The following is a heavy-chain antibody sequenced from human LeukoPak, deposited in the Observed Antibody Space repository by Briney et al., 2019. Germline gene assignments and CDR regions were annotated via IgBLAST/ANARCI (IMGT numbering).Heavy chain of an antibody. D-gene: IGHD3-9*01. V-gene: IGHV4-34*01. Sequence: SETLSLTCAVYGGSFSGYYWSWIRQPPGKGLEWIGEINHSGSTNYNPSLKSRVTISVDTSKNQFSLKLSSVTAADTAVYYCARDPMILTGHYRDAGFDYWGQGTLVTVSS. J-gene: IGHJ4*02. CDR3: ARDPMILTGHYRDAGFDY. CDR2: INHSGST. CDR1: GGSFSGYY.